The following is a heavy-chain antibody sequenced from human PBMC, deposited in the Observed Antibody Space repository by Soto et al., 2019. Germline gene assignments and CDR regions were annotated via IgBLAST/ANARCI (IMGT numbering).Heavy chain of an antibody. CDR3: TRGVQPSYYFDY. J-gene: IGHJ4*02. V-gene: IGHV1-69*06. CDR2: IIPIFGTA. CDR1: GGTFSSYA. D-gene: IGHD2-2*01. Sequence: SVKVSCKASGGTFSSYAISWVRQAPGQGLEWMGGIIPIFGTANYAQKFQGRVTITADKSTSTAYMELSSLRSEDTAVYYCTRGVQPSYYFDYWGQGTLVTVSS.